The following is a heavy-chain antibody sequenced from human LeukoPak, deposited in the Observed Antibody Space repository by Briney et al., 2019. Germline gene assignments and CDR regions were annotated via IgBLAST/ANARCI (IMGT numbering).Heavy chain of an antibody. J-gene: IGHJ4*02. CDR1: GGSISSYY. V-gene: IGHV4-59*12. CDR3: ARGDGKEVTPPYYFDY. CDR2: INHSGST. Sequence: SETLSLTCTVSGGSISSYYWSWIRQPPGKGLEWIGEINHSGSTTYNPSLKSRVTISIDTSKNQFSLKLSSVSAADTAVYYCARGDGKEVTPPYYFDYWGQGTLVTVSS. D-gene: IGHD4-4*01.